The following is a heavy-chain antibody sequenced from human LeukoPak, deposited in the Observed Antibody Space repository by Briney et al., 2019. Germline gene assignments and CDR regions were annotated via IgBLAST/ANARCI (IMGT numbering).Heavy chain of an antibody. CDR3: ARRSYCYSTSCYGYWFDS. D-gene: IGHD2-2*01. V-gene: IGHV5-51*01. Sequence: GESLKISCKGSGYRFTDYWIAWLRQMPGKGLEWMGINYPGDSDSRYSPSFQGQVTFSADKSISTAYLQWSSLKASDTAMYHCARRSYCYSTSCYGYWFDSWGQGTLVTVSS. J-gene: IGHJ5*01. CDR2: NYPGDSDS. CDR1: GYRFTDYW.